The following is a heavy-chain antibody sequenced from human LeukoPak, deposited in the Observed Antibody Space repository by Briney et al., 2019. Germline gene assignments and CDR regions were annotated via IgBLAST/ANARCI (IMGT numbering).Heavy chain of an antibody. CDR2: ISSSSSYI. CDR1: GFTFSSYS. J-gene: IGHJ4*02. Sequence: GGSLRLSCAASGFTFSSYSMNWVRQAPGKGLEWVSSISSSSSYIYYADAVKGRFTISRDNAKNSLYLQMNSLRAEDTAVYYCAREVYSSGSYDYWGQGTLVTVSS. D-gene: IGHD3-22*01. CDR3: AREVYSSGSYDY. V-gene: IGHV3-21*01.